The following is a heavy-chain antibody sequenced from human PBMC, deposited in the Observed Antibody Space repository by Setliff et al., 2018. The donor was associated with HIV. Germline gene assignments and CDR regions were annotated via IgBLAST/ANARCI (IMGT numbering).Heavy chain of an antibody. J-gene: IGHJ4*02. D-gene: IGHD4-17*01. CDR3: ARDLAWPVYFDY. V-gene: IGHV4-4*02. CDR2: IYHSGST. CDR1: GGSISSSNW. Sequence: PSETLSLTCAVSGGSISSSNWWSWVRQPPGKGLEWIGEIYHSGSTNYNPSLKSRVTISVDKSKNQFSLTLSSVTAADTAVYYCARDLAWPVYFDYWGQGTLVTVSS.